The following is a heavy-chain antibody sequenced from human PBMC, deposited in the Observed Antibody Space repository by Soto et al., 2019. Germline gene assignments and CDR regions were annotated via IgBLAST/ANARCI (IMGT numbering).Heavy chain of an antibody. CDR2: ISYSGHT. CDR1: GGSITSITNHY. Sequence: SETLSLTCTVSGGSITSITNHYCSWIRQPPGKGLEWIGYISYSGHTSYNPSLKSRVILSVDTSKNQVSLNLASVTAADTAVYYCATQGFGTLHGRVDVRGQGTTVTVPS. J-gene: IGHJ6*02. CDR3: ATQGFGTLHGRVDV. D-gene: IGHD1-7*01. V-gene: IGHV4-59*08.